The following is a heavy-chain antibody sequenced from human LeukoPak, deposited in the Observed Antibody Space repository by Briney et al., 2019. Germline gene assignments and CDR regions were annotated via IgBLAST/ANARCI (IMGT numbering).Heavy chain of an antibody. J-gene: IGHJ4*02. Sequence: GESQKISCKGSGYSFTSYWIGWVRQMPGKGLEWMGIIYPGDSDTRYSPSFQGQVTISADKSISTAYLQWSSLKASDTAMYYCARQEGYGSGSYTYYFDYWGQGTLVTVSS. V-gene: IGHV5-51*01. CDR1: GYSFTSYW. CDR2: IYPGDSDT. CDR3: ARQEGYGSGSYTYYFDY. D-gene: IGHD3-10*01.